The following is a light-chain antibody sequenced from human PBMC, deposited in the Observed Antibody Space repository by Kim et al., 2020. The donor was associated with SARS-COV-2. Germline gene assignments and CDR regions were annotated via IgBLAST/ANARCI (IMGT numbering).Light chain of an antibody. V-gene: IGKV1-33*01. CDR2: DAS. J-gene: IGKJ4*01. CDR3: LQFHTLPLT. Sequence: GSVGDRVTITCQASQDITMYLNWYQQKPGKAPKLLIYDASNLETGVPPRFSGSGSGIDFSFTISSLQPEDVATYYCLQFHTLPLTFGGGTKVDIK. CDR1: QDITMY.